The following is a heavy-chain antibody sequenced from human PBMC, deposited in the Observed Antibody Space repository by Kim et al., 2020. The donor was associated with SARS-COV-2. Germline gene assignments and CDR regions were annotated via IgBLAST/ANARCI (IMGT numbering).Heavy chain of an antibody. J-gene: IGHJ4*02. CDR2: FDPEDGET. V-gene: IGHV1-24*01. CDR1: GYTLTELS. Sequence: ASVKVSCKVSGYTLTELSMHWVRQAPGKGLEWMGGFDPEDGETMYAQKFQGRVTMTEDTSTDTAYMELSSLRSEDTAVYYCATAGSLWFGELLYSNWGQGTLVTVSS. D-gene: IGHD3-10*01. CDR3: ATAGSLWFGELLYSN.